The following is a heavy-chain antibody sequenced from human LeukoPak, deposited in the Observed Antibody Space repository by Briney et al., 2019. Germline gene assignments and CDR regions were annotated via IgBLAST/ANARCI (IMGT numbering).Heavy chain of an antibody. CDR2: ISGSGGST. CDR1: GFTFSSYA. Sequence: PGGSLRLSCAASGFTFSSYAMSWVRQAPGKGLEWVSAISGSGGSTCYADSVKGRFTISRDNSKNTLYLQMNSLRAEDTAVYYCAKDRTPRITIFGVAHYGMDVWGQGTTVAVSS. CDR3: AKDRTPRITIFGVAHYGMDV. V-gene: IGHV3-23*01. J-gene: IGHJ6*02. D-gene: IGHD3-3*01.